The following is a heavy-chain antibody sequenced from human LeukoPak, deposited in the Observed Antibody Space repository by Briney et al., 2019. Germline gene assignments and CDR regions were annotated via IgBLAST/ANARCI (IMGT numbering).Heavy chain of an antibody. Sequence: ASVKVSCKASGYTFTSYYMHWVRQAPGQGLEWMGGIIPIFGTANYAQKFQGRVTITADESTSTAYMELSSLRSEDTAVYYCARAPYDSSDHAHQMGYYFDYWGQGTLVTVSS. CDR1: GYTFTSYY. V-gene: IGHV1-69*13. J-gene: IGHJ4*02. CDR3: ARAPYDSSDHAHQMGYYFDY. CDR2: IIPIFGTA. D-gene: IGHD3-22*01.